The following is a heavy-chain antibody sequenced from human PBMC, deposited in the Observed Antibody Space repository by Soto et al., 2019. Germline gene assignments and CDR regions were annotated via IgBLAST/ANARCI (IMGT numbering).Heavy chain of an antibody. J-gene: IGHJ4*02. CDR3: AKPIYDILTGYDY. Sequence: GGSLRLSCAASGFTFRNYNMSWVRQAPGKGLEWVSAISGSGGSTYYADSVKGRFTISRDNSKNTLYLQMNSLRAEDTAVYYCAKPIYDILTGYDYWGQGTLVTVSS. CDR1: GFTFRNYN. D-gene: IGHD3-9*01. CDR2: ISGSGGST. V-gene: IGHV3-23*01.